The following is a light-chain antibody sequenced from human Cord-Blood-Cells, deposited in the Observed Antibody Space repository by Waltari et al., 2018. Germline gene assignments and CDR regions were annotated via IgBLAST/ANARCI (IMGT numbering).Light chain of an antibody. CDR3: QQYNNWPPLT. V-gene: IGKV3D-15*01. CDR1: QSVSSN. CDR2: GAS. J-gene: IGKJ4*01. Sequence: EIVMTQSPATLSVSPGARATLSCRASQSVSSNLAWDQQKPGQAPRLPIYGASIMATSIPARFNWSGSWTEFTLTISSLQSEDCAVYYCQQYNNWPPLTFGGGTKVEIK.